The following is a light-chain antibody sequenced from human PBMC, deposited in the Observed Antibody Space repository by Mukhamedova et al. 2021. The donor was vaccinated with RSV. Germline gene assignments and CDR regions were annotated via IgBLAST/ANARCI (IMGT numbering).Light chain of an antibody. V-gene: IGKV3-15*01. CDR3: QQYNNWPPLT. Sequence: GERVTLSCRASQSVRSNLAWYQQKPGEAPRLLIYGASTRAAAIPVRFSGSGSGTEFTLTISSLQAEDFAVYYCQQYNNWPPLTFG. CDR2: GAS. CDR1: QSVRSN. J-gene: IGKJ1*01.